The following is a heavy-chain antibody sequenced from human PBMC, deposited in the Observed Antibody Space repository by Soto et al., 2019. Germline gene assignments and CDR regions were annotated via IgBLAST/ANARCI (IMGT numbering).Heavy chain of an antibody. D-gene: IGHD3-22*01. CDR2: INAGNGNT. CDR3: ARGAGDYYDSSGYYVYANWFDP. V-gene: IGHV1-3*01. CDR1: GYTITSYA. J-gene: IGHJ5*02. Sequence: ASVKVSCKASGYTITSYAMHWVRKAPGQRLEWMGWINAGNGNTKYSQKFQGRVTITRDTSASTAYMELSSLRSEDTAVYYCARGAGDYYDSSGYYVYANWFDPWGQGTLVTVSS.